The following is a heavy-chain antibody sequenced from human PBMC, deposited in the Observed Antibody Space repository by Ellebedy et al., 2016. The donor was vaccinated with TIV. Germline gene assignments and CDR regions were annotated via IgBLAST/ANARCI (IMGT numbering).Heavy chain of an antibody. CDR3: AAAGTPFDY. V-gene: IGHV3-23*01. Sequence: PGGSLRLSCAASGFTFSDYAMNWVRQAPGKGLEWVSGISNSGGTTYYAGSVRGRFTISRDNSKNTLYLQMNSPRAEDTALYYCAAAGTPFDYWGQGALVTVSS. D-gene: IGHD6-13*01. CDR2: ISNSGGTT. J-gene: IGHJ4*02. CDR1: GFTFSDYA.